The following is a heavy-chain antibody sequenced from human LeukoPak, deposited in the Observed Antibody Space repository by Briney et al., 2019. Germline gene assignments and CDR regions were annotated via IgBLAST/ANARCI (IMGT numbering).Heavy chain of an antibody. J-gene: IGHJ4*02. CDR3: AKGHYYDSSDYPIYFDY. D-gene: IGHD3-22*01. Sequence: PGGSLRLSCAASGFTFSSYAMSWVRQAPGKGLEWVSGLSSSGGTTYYADSVKGRFTISRDNSKNTLYLQMNSLRADDTAVYYCAKGHYYDSSDYPIYFDYWGQGTLVTVSS. V-gene: IGHV3-23*01. CDR2: LSSSGGTT. CDR1: GFTFSSYA.